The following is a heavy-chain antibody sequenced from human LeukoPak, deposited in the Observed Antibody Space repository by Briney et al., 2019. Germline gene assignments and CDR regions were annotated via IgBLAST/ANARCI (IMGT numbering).Heavy chain of an antibody. V-gene: IGHV3-74*01. CDR1: GFTFSSYW. CDR3: ARVSWCSSTSCYSGGFDY. J-gene: IGHJ4*02. D-gene: IGHD2-2*02. CDR2: INSDGSST. Sequence: PGGSLRLSCAASGFTFSSYWMHWVRQAPGKGLVWVSRINSDGSSTSYADSVKGRFTISRDNAKNTLYLQMNSLRAEDTAVYYCARVSWCSSTSCYSGGFDYWGQGTLVTVSS.